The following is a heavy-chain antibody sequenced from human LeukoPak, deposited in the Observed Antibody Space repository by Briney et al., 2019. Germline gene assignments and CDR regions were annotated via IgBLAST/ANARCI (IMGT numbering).Heavy chain of an antibody. CDR2: IYGGGGT. Sequence: GGSLRLSCAASGFTVSSNYMSWDCQAPRKGMEWVSVIYGGGGTYYADSVTRRFTISREHSKNTVYLQMNRRRAEDTAVYYCARDTSGYYSMDVWGQGTTVTVSS. D-gene: IGHD2-2*01. J-gene: IGHJ6*03. CDR1: GFTVSSNY. V-gene: IGHV3-53*01. CDR3: ARDTSGYYSMDV.